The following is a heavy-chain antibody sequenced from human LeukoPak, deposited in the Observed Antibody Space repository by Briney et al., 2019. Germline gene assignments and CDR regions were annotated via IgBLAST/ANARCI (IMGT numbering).Heavy chain of an antibody. V-gene: IGHV1-18*01. CDR1: GYTFTSYG. D-gene: IGHD2-21*02. CDR2: ISTYNGDT. CDR3: ARAYCGGDCSWDAFDI. Sequence: ASVKVSCKASGYTFTSYGISWVRQAPGQGLEWMGWISTYNGDTDYAQKLQGRVTMTTDTSTSTAYMELRSLRSDDTAVYYCARAYCGGDCSWDAFDIWGQGTMVTVSS. J-gene: IGHJ3*02.